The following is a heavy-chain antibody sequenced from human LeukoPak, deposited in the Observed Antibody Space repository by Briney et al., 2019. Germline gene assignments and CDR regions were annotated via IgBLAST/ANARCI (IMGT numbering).Heavy chain of an antibody. Sequence: GGSLRLSCAASGFTVSSNYMNWVRQAPGKGLEWVSVIYSGGSTYYADSVKGRFTISRDNSKNTLYLQMNSLRAEDTAVYYCARVDSSGWYFDYWAREPWSPSPQ. CDR2: IYSGGST. V-gene: IGHV3-53*01. D-gene: IGHD3-22*01. CDR1: GFTVSSNY. J-gene: IGHJ4*02. CDR3: ARVDSSGWYFDY.